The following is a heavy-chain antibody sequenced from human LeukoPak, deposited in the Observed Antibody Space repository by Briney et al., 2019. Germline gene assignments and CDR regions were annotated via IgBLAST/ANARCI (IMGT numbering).Heavy chain of an antibody. CDR1: GLTFSKAW. D-gene: IGHD2-15*01. V-gene: IGHV3-15*01. J-gene: IGHJ4*02. Sequence: GGSLRLSCAASGLTFSKAWMSWVRQAPGKGLEWVGRIKSKIDGGTIEYAAPVKGRFTISRDDSKNTQYLQMNSLKTEDTAVYYCTTDGYCSGGNCYSFDYWGQGVLVTVSA. CDR2: IKSKIDGGTI. CDR3: TTDGYCSGGNCYSFDY.